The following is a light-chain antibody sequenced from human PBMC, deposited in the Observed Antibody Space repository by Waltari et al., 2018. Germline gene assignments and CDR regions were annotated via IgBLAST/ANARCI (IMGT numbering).Light chain of an antibody. CDR2: QNT. CDR3: GTWDDGVHTRL. CDR1: SANIAGNT. V-gene: IGLV1-44*01. J-gene: IGLJ2*01. Sequence: QSLLAQPPSVSGTPGQRVIISCSGSSANIAGNTVDWYQQVPGAAPRLLIFQNTQRQSGVPDRFFASKSGTSASLSISGRQAEDEADYYCGTWDDGVHTRLFGGGTRLTVL.